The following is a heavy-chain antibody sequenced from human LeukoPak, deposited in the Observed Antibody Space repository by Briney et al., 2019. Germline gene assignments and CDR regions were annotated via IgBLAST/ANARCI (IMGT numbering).Heavy chain of an antibody. J-gene: IGHJ2*01. CDR3: ARVRGVFPYWYFDL. Sequence: SDTLSLTCAVSGYSISSSNWWGWIRQPPGKGLEWIGYIYYSGSTYYNPSLESRVTMSVDTSKNQFSLKLSSVTAVDTAVYYCARVRGVFPYWYFDLWGRGTLVTVSS. CDR2: IYYSGST. D-gene: IGHD3-10*01. CDR1: GYSISSSNW. V-gene: IGHV4-28*03.